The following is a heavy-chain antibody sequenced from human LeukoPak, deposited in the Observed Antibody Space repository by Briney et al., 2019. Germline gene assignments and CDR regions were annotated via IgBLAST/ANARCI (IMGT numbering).Heavy chain of an antibody. J-gene: IGHJ4*02. CDR3: AKDLYYESSGIGDY. D-gene: IGHD3-22*01. CDR1: GFTFSFYA. CDR2: ISGTDAST. Sequence: PGGSLRLSCAASGFTFSFYAMSWVRQAPGKGLEWVSVISGTDASTYYADSVKGRFTISRDNSKNTLYLQMNSLRAEDTAVYYCAKDLYYESSGIGDYWGQGTLVTVSS. V-gene: IGHV3-23*01.